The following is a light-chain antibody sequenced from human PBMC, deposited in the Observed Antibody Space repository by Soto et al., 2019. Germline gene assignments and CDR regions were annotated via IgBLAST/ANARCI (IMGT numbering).Light chain of an antibody. V-gene: IGKV3-20*01. CDR2: GAS. Sequence: EIVLTQSPGTLSLSPGERATLSCRASQSISSNYLAWYQQKPGQAPRLLVYGASSRATGIPDRFSGSGSGTDFTLTISRLEPEYFAVYYCQQYGSSRFTFGPGTKVDFK. CDR1: QSISSNY. J-gene: IGKJ3*01. CDR3: QQYGSSRFT.